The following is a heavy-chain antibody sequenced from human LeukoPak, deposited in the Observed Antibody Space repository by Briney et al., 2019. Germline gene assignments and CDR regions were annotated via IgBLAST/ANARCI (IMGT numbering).Heavy chain of an antibody. CDR3: ARSPRRRITIFGVVMEAFDI. D-gene: IGHD3-3*01. CDR2: IYYSGST. V-gene: IGHV4-31*03. CDR1: GGSISSGGYY. J-gene: IGHJ3*02. Sequence: SSQTLSLTCTVSGGSISSGGYYWSWIRQHPGKGLEWIGYIYYSGSTYYNPSLKSRVTISVDTSKNQFSLKLSSVTAADTAVYYCARSPRRRITIFGVVMEAFDIWGQGTMVTVSS.